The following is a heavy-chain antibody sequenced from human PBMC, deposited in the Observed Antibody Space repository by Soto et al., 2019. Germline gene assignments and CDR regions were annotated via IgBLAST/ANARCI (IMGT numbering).Heavy chain of an antibody. Sequence: QVQLEQSGAEVKKPGASVKVSCKASGYTFTGYFMPWVRQAPGQGLEWMGWINPNSGATTYAQKFQARATRRRDTSISTAYMELSGLRSDDTAVYDCARGGGPIPAPLPGGQGTLVTVSS. J-gene: IGHJ5*02. D-gene: IGHD2-21*01. CDR1: GYTFTGYF. V-gene: IGHV1-2*02. CDR3: ARGGGPIPAPLP. CDR2: INPNSGAT.